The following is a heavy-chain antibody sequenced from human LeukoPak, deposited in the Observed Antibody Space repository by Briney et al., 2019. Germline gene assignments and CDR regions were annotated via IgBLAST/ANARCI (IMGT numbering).Heavy chain of an antibody. CDR1: GFIFNDYA. V-gene: IGHV3-30*04. D-gene: IGHD6-19*01. J-gene: IGHJ6*02. CDR2: ISYDGSNK. CDR3: VRQQVAGTGDYGMDV. Sequence: PGRSLRLSCAASGFIFNDYAMHWVRQAPGKGLEWVAVISYDGSNKYYADSVKGRFTISRDNSKNTLSLQMNSLRAGDTAVYICVRQQVAGTGDYGMDVWGQGTTVTVSS.